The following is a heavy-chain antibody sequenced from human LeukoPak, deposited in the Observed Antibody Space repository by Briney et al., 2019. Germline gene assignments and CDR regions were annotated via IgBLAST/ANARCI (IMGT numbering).Heavy chain of an antibody. Sequence: GRSLRLSCAASGFTFSSYGMHWVRQAPGKGLEWVAVISYDGSNKYYADSVKGRFTISRDNSKNTLYLQMNSLRAEDTAVYYCANVGSYGHFDYWGQGTLVTVSS. CDR2: ISYDGSNK. CDR1: GFTFSSYG. J-gene: IGHJ4*02. D-gene: IGHD3-16*01. V-gene: IGHV3-30*18. CDR3: ANVGSYGHFDY.